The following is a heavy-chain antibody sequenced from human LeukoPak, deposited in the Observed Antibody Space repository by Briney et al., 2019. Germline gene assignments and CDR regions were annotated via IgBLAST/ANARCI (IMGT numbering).Heavy chain of an antibody. CDR2: IIPILGIA. V-gene: IGHV1-69*04. J-gene: IGHJ4*02. Sequence: ASVKVSCKASGYTFTSYGISWVRQAPGQGLEWMGRIIPILGIANYAQKFQGRVTITADKSTSTAYMELSSLRSEDTAVYYCARGFHRLYGSGSYYNPEFDYWGQGTLVTVSS. CDR3: ARGFHRLYGSGSYYNPEFDY. CDR1: GYTFTSYG. D-gene: IGHD3-10*01.